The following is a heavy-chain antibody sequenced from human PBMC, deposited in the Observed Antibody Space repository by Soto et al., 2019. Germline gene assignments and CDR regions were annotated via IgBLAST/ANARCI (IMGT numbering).Heavy chain of an antibody. CDR2: ISPGSRYP. Sequence: AGGSLRLSCAGSGFTFGDSYMSWIRQAPGKGLEWLSYISPGSRYPAYADSVKGRFTISRDNAKNSLYLQMNSLRAEDTAVYYCARDTDGGSYNSAFDIWGQGTMVTVSS. D-gene: IGHD1-26*01. CDR1: GFTFGDSY. V-gene: IGHV3-11*05. J-gene: IGHJ3*02. CDR3: ARDTDGGSYNSAFDI.